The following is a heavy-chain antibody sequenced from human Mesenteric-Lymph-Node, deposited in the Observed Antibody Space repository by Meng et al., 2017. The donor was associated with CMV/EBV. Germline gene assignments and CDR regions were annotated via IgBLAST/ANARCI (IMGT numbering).Heavy chain of an antibody. CDR1: GGSVSSGSYY. CDR2: IYYSGST. J-gene: IGHJ3*02. D-gene: IGHD3-22*01. Sequence: SETLSLTCTVSGGSVSSGSYYWSWIRQPPGKGLEWIGYIYYSGSTNYNPSLKSRVTISVDTSKNQFSLKLSSVTAADTAVYYCARGGAMIVVDDAFDIWGQGTMVTVSS. V-gene: IGHV4-61*01. CDR3: ARGGAMIVVDDAFDI.